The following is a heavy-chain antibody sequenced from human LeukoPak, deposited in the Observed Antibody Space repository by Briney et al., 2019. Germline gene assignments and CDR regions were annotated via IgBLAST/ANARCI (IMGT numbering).Heavy chain of an antibody. Sequence: ASVKVSCKASGYTFTSYYMHWVRQAPGQGLEWMGIINPSGGSTSYAQKFQGRATMTRDTSTSTVYMELSSLRSEDTAVYYCARGPTMAAAGAEYFQHWGQGTLVTVSS. CDR1: GYTFTSYY. V-gene: IGHV1-46*01. D-gene: IGHD6-13*01. J-gene: IGHJ1*01. CDR2: INPSGGST. CDR3: ARGPTMAAAGAEYFQH.